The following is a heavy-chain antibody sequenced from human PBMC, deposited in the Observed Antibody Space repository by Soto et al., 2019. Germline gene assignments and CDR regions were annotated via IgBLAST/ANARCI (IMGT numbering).Heavy chain of an antibody. D-gene: IGHD2-21*02. CDR2: ISGRGVDT. V-gene: IGHV3-23*01. CDR1: GFSFSSLA. CDR3: AKDQTDVTLFDY. J-gene: IGHJ4*02. Sequence: GGSLRLSCAASGFSFSSLAMSWVRQAPGKGLDWVSSISGRGVDTLYADSVKGRFTISSDNSRNTLYLQVNSLIAEDTAVYYCAKDQTDVTLFDYWGQGTLVTVSS.